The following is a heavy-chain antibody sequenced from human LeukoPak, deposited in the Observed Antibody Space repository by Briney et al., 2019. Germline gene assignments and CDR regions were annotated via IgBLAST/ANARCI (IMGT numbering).Heavy chain of an antibody. CDR1: GFTFDDYA. CDR3: ARVDGGAFDI. J-gene: IGHJ3*02. CDR2: ISWNSGSI. Sequence: PGRSLRLSCAASGFTFDDYAMHWVRQAPGKGLEWVSGISWNSGSIGYADSVKGRFTISRDNAKNSLYLQMNSLRAEDMALYYCARVDGGAFDIWGQGTMVTVSS. V-gene: IGHV3-9*03. D-gene: IGHD3-16*01.